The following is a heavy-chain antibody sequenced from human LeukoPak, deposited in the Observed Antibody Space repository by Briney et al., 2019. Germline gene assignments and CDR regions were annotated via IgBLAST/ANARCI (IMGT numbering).Heavy chain of an antibody. CDR2: IYPGDSDT. V-gene: IGHV5-51*01. CDR3: ATSTATGYSSSWYSIDAFDI. D-gene: IGHD6-13*01. Sequence: GESLKISCKGSGYSFTSYWIGWVRQMPGKGLEWMGIIYPGDSDTTYSPSFQGQVTISADKSISTAYLQWSSLKASDTAMYYCATSTATGYSSSWYSIDAFDIWGQGTMVTVSS. CDR1: GYSFTSYW. J-gene: IGHJ3*02.